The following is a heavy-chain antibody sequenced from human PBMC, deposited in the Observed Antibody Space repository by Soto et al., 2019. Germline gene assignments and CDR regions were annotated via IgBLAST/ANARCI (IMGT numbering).Heavy chain of an antibody. V-gene: IGHV3-7*04. Sequence: EVQLVESGGGLVQPGGSLRLSCAASGFSFSTYWMSWVRQAPGTGLEWVANIKQDGSETFYVDTLKGRFTISRDNAQNSLHLQMNSLRAEDTAVYYCARERGSGIYGQDYWGLDVWGQGTTVTVSS. D-gene: IGHD6-19*01. CDR1: GFSFSTYW. CDR3: ARERGSGIYGQDYWGLDV. CDR2: IKQDGSET. J-gene: IGHJ6*02.